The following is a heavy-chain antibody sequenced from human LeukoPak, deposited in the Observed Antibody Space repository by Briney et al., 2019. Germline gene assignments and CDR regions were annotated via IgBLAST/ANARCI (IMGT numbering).Heavy chain of an antibody. CDR2: ISSRSTYL. CDR3: VRDLSPVEIVATVLDS. J-gene: IGHJ4*02. V-gene: IGHV3-21*01. Sequence: GGSLRLSCAGSGFSFSTFDMSWVRQAPGRGLEWVSSISSRSTYLDYADSLKGRFTISRDNAKNSLYLQMNSLRAEDTGVYYCVRDLSPVEIVATVLDSWGQGTLVTVSS. D-gene: IGHD5-12*01. CDR1: GFSFSTFD.